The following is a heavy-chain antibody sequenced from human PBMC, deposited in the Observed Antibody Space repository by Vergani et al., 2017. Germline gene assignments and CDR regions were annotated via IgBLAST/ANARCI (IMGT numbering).Heavy chain of an antibody. CDR2: IIPIFGTA. CDR3: ARPRFTPYCSGGSCHAEYFQH. Sequence: QVQVVQSGAEVKKSGASVKVSCKASGGTFSSYAISWVRQAPGQGLEWMGRIIPIFGTANYAQKFQGRVTITADESTSTAYMELSSLRSEDTAVYYCARPRFTPYCSGGSCHAEYFQHWGQGTLVTVSS. J-gene: IGHJ1*01. CDR1: GGTFSSYA. V-gene: IGHV1-69*18. D-gene: IGHD2-15*01.